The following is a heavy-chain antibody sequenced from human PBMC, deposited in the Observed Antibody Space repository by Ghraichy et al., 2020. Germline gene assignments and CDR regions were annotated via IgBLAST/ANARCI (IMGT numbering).Heavy chain of an antibody. CDR1: GGSFSGYY. V-gene: IGHV4-34*01. CDR2: INHSGST. D-gene: IGHD3-16*01. CDR3: ARAGGETSFFDY. Sequence: SETLSLTCAVYGGSFSGYYWSWIRQPPGKGLEWIGEINHSGSTNYNPSLKSRVTISVDTSKNQFSLKLSSVTAADTAVYYCARAGGETSFFDYWGQGTLVTVSS. J-gene: IGHJ4*02.